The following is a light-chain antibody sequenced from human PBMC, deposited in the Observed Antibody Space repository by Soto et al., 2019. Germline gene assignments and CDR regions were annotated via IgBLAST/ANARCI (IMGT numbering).Light chain of an antibody. V-gene: IGKV1-5*01. J-gene: IGKJ1*01. CDR1: HSIIIW. CDR3: QQYNTYSWT. CDR2: DAS. Sequence: DIQMTQSPSTLSASVGDRVTITCRPSHSIIIWLAWYQQIPGKAPKLLIYDASSLQSGVPSMFSGSGTGTEFALTIISLQPDDFATYYCQQYNTYSWTFGPATTEDI.